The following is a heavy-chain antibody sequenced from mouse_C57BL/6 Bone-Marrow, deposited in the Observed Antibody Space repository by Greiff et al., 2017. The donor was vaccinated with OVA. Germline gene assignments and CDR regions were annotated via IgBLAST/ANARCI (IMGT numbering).Heavy chain of an antibody. CDR1: GYTFTSYW. D-gene: IGHD2-1*01. V-gene: IGHV1-55*01. CDR3: ARGIYYGNYYAMDY. J-gene: IGHJ4*01. CDR2: IYPGSGST. Sequence: VQLQQPGAELVKPGASVKMSCKASGYTFTSYWITWVKQRPGQGLEWIGDIYPGSGSTNYNEKFKSKATLTVDTSSSTAYMQLSSLTSDDSAVYYGARGIYYGNYYAMDYWGQGTSVTVSS.